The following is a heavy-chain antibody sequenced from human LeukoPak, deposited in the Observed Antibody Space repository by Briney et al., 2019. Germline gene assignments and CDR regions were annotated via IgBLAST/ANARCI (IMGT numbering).Heavy chain of an antibody. CDR3: ARETDRYSSSWYVIEDYFDY. J-gene: IGHJ4*02. Sequence: GGSLRLSCAASGFTFSSCEMNWVRQAPGKGLEWVSYISSSGSTIYYADSVKGRFTISRDNAKNSLYLQMNSLRAEDTAVYYCARETDRYSSSWYVIEDYFDYWGQGTLVTVSS. CDR1: GFTFSSCE. V-gene: IGHV3-48*03. D-gene: IGHD6-13*01. CDR2: ISSSGSTI.